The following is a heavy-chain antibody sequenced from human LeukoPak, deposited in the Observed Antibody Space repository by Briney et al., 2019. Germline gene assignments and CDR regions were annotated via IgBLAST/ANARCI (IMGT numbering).Heavy chain of an antibody. J-gene: IGHJ3*02. CDR3: ARVLRFSEWSDAFDI. D-gene: IGHD3-3*01. CDR2: IIPIFGTA. CDR1: GGTFSSYA. Sequence: ASVKVSCKASGGTFSSYAISWVRQAPGQGLEWMGGIIPIFGTANYAQKFQGRVTITADESTSTAYMELSSLRSEDTAVYYCARVLRFSEWSDAFDIWGQGTMVTVSS. V-gene: IGHV1-69*13.